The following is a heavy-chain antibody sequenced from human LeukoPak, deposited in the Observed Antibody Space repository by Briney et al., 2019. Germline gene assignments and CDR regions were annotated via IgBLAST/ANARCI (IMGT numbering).Heavy chain of an antibody. J-gene: IGHJ4*02. D-gene: IGHD1-1*01. CDR3: AGQLTRRQIDY. Sequence: GGSLRLSCAVSGFTVSDNYMTWVRQAPGKGLEWVSIIYIAGTTYYADSVRGRFTISRDISKNMVYLQMDSLRAEDTAVYYCAGQLTRRQIDYWGQGTLVTVPS. V-gene: IGHV3-53*01. CDR2: IYIAGTT. CDR1: GFTVSDNY.